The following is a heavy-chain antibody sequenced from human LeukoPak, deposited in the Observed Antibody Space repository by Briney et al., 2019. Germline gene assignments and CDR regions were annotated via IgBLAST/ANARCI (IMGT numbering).Heavy chain of an antibody. Sequence: GGPLRLSCAASGFPVSSNYMSWVRQAPGKALEGVSVIYSGGSTYYADSVKGRFTISRDKFKNMLYLQMNSLRAEDTAVYYCAKDPTHYRVWDYYDTIGLNYWGQGTLVTVSS. J-gene: IGHJ4*02. CDR2: IYSGGST. V-gene: IGHV3-66*02. CDR3: AKDPTHYRVWDYYDTIGLNY. CDR1: GFPVSSNY. D-gene: IGHD3-22*01.